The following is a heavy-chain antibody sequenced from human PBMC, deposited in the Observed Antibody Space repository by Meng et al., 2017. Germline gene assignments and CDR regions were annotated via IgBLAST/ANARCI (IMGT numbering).Heavy chain of an antibody. CDR2: IYHSGST. D-gene: IGHD2-15*01. Sequence: QVQAEASGPGLVMPSGTLSLTCAVAGGSIRRSNWWSWVRQPPGKGLEWIGEIYHSGSTNYNPSLKSRVTISVDKSKNQFSLKLSSVTAADTAVYYCARVVAATTLFLDYWGQGTLVTVSS. CDR1: GGSIRRSNW. CDR3: ARVVAATTLFLDY. J-gene: IGHJ4*02. V-gene: IGHV4-4*02.